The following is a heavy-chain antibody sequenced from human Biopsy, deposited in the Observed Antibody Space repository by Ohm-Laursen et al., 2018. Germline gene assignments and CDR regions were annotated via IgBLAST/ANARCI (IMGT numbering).Heavy chain of an antibody. CDR3: ATPFQYYDSWGGYPPFDH. CDR1: GGTFSNYA. CDR2: IIAVSGLV. Sequence: ASVTVSCNASGGTFSNYAISWVRQAPGEGLEWMGGIIAVSGLVNYAPKFQGRVSITADKSTTTAYMELSNLKSGDTAVYYCATPFQYYDSWGGYPPFDHWGQGTLVTVSS. J-gene: IGHJ4*02. D-gene: IGHD3-3*01. V-gene: IGHV1-69*10.